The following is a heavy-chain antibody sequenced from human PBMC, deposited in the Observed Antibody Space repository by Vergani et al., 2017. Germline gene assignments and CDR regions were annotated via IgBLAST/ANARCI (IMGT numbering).Heavy chain of an antibody. D-gene: IGHD2-2*01. J-gene: IGHJ5*02. V-gene: IGHV1-69*01. CDR1: GGTFSSYA. Sequence: QVQLVQSGAEVKKPGSSVKVSCKASGGTFSSYAISWVRQAPGQGLEWMGGIIPIFGTANYAQKFQGRVTITADESTSTAYMELSSLRSEDTAVYYCAGGDIVVVPAAGYNWFDPWGQGILVTVSS. CDR2: IIPIFGTA. CDR3: AGGDIVVVPAAGYNWFDP.